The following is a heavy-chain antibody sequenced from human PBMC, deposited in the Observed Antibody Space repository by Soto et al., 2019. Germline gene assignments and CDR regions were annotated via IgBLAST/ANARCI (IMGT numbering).Heavy chain of an antibody. CDR2: INNDGLDT. CDR1: GFTFIGYW. Sequence: EVQLVESGGGVVQPGGSLRLSCAASGFTFIGYWMHWVRQGPGKGLVWMAGINNDGLDTTYADSVKGRFTISRDNTKKVVWLEINTLRAVDTAVCYFARDGSMVRERGFDPWGQGTLVTVSS. V-gene: IGHV3-74*03. D-gene: IGHD3-10*01. J-gene: IGHJ5*02. CDR3: ARDGSMVRERGFDP.